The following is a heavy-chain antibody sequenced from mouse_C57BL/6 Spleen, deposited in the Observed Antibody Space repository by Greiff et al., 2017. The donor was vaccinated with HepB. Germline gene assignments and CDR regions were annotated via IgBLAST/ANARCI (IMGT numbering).Heavy chain of an antibody. V-gene: IGHV2-2*01. CDR1: GFSLTSYG. D-gene: IGHD1-1*01. J-gene: IGHJ4*01. CDR3: ARNPHYYGSRKGYYYAMDY. CDR2: IWSGGST. Sequence: QVQLKESGPGLVQPSQSLSITCTVSGFSLTSYGVHWVRQSPGKGLEWLGVIWSGGSTDYNAAFISRLSISKDNSKSQVFFKMNSLQADDTAIYYCARNPHYYGSRKGYYYAMDYWGQGTSVTVSS.